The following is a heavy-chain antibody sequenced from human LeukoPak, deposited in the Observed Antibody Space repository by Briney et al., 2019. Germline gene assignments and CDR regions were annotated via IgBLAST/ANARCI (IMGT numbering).Heavy chain of an antibody. V-gene: IGHV4-38-2*01. J-gene: IGHJ4*02. D-gene: IGHD6-6*01. CDR2: IYHSGST. CDR3: ARQEYSSSGPLNY. CDR1: GYSISSGYY. Sequence: KPSETLSLTCAVSGYSISSGYYWGWIRQPPGKGLEWIGSIYHSGSTYYNPSLKSRVTISVDTSKNQFSLKVSSVTAADTAVYYCARQEYSSSGPLNYWGQGTLVTVSS.